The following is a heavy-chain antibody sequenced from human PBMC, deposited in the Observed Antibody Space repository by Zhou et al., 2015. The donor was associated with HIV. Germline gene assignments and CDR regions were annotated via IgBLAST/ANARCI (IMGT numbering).Heavy chain of an antibody. J-gene: IGHJ6*02. CDR2: IIPIFGTA. CDR1: SSYA. CDR3: ARDGMVRGVISYYGMDV. V-gene: IGHV1-69*06. D-gene: IGHD3-10*01. Sequence: SSYAISWVRQAPGQGLEWMGGIIPIFGTANYAQKFQGRVTITADKSTSTAYMELSSLRSEDTAVYYCARDGMVRGVISYYGMDVWGQGTTVTVSS.